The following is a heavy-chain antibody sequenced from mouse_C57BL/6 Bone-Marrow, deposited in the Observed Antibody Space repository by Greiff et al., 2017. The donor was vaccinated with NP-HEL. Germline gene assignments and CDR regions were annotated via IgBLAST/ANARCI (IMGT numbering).Heavy chain of an antibody. J-gene: IGHJ2*01. Sequence: VQLQQPGAELVMPGASVKLSCKASGYTFTSYWMHWVKQRPGQGLEWIGEIDPSDSYTNYNQKFKGKSTLTVDKSSSTAYMQLSSLTSEDSAVCYCGAGLDYWGQGTTLTVSS. CDR2: IDPSDSYT. CDR1: GYTFTSYW. CDR3: GAGLDY. D-gene: IGHD3-3*01. V-gene: IGHV1-69*01.